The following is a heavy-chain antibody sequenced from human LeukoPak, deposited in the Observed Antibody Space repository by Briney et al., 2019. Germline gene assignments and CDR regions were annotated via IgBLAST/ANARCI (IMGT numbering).Heavy chain of an antibody. CDR2: INHSGST. CDR3: ARLVVVAATRFAPRDSDY. J-gene: IGHJ4*02. V-gene: IGHV4-34*01. D-gene: IGHD2-15*01. CDR1: GGSFSGYY. Sequence: PSETLSLTCAVYGGSFSGYYWSWIRQPPGKGLEWIGEINHSGSTNYNPYLKSRVTISVDTSKNQFSLKLSSVTAAATAVYYCARLVVVAATRFAPRDSDYWGQGTLVTGSS.